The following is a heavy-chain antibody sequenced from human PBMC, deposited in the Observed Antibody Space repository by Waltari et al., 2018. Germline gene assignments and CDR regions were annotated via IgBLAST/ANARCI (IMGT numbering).Heavy chain of an antibody. CDR3: ARSAGQWGAFDI. Sequence: EVQLVESGGGLVQPGGSLRLSCAASGCTFSSYWMSWVRQAPGKGLEWVANIKQDGSEKYYVDSVKGRFTISRDNAKNSLYLQMNSLRAEDTAVYYCARSAGQWGAFDIWGQGTMVTVSS. CDR2: IKQDGSEK. J-gene: IGHJ3*02. V-gene: IGHV3-7*01. CDR1: GCTFSSYW. D-gene: IGHD6-19*01.